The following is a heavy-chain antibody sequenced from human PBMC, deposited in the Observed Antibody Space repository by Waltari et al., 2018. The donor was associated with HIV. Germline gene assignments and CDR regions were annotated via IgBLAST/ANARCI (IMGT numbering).Heavy chain of an antibody. V-gene: IGHV5-51*01. D-gene: IGHD1-26*01. CDR3: AALNGAEWDLVAGS. Sequence: EVRLVQSGAEVRKPGDSLKISCTAPDYNYWIGWVRQMPGKGLEWMGFIFIGDSDTKYSPSFHGHVTISADKSISTANLEWRSLRASDTAMYYCAALNGAEWDLVAGSWGQGTLVTVSS. J-gene: IGHJ5*02. CDR1: DYNYW. CDR2: IFIGDSDT.